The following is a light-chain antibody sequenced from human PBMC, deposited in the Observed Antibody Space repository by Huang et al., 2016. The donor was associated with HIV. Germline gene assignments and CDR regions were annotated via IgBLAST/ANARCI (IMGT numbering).Light chain of an antibody. J-gene: IGKJ1*01. CDR3: QQYNNWPRT. CDR1: QSVSSN. Sequence: EIVMTQYPATLSVPPGDRATLSCRASQSVSSNLGWYQQKPGQAPRLLIYAASTMATGIPARFSGSGSGTEFTLTISSLQSEDFAVYYCQQYNNWPRTFGQGTKVEIK. CDR2: AAS. V-gene: IGKV3-15*01.